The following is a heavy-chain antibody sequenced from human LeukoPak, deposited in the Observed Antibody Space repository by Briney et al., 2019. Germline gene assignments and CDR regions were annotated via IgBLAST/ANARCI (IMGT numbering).Heavy chain of an antibody. CDR2: IIPIFGTA. CDR1: GGTFSSYA. J-gene: IGHJ5*02. CDR3: AREVHCSSTSCYRRRSGTWFDP. Sequence: SVKVSCKASGGTFSSYAISWVRQAPGQGLEWMGGIIPIFGTANYAQKFQGRVTITADESTSTAYMELSSLRSEDTAVYYCAREVHCSSTSCYRRRSGTWFDPWGQGTLVTVSS. V-gene: IGHV1-69*13. D-gene: IGHD2-2*02.